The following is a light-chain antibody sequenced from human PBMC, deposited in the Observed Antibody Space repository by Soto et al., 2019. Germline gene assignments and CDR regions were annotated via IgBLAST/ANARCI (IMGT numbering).Light chain of an antibody. CDR3: QQYGSTPFT. CDR2: GAS. V-gene: IGKV3-20*01. Sequence: EIVLTQSPGTLSLSPGEKATLSCRASQSVSNNYLAWYQQRPGQAPRLLISGASSRATGIPDRFSGSGSGADFTLTISRMEPEDFAVYYCQQYGSTPFTFGPGTKVDIK. J-gene: IGKJ3*01. CDR1: QSVSNNY.